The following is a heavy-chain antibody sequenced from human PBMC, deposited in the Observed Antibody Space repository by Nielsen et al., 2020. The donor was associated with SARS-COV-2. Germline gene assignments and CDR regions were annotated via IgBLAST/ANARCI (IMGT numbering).Heavy chain of an antibody. D-gene: IGHD2-2*01. J-gene: IGHJ3*02. Sequence: GESLKISCAASGFTVSSNYMSWVRQAPGKGLEGVSVIYSGGSTYYADSVKGRFTISRDNSKNTLYLQMNSLRAEDTAVYYCARGHCSSTSCPLSDAFDIWGQGTMVTVSS. CDR2: IYSGGST. V-gene: IGHV3-66*01. CDR3: ARGHCSSTSCPLSDAFDI. CDR1: GFTVSSNY.